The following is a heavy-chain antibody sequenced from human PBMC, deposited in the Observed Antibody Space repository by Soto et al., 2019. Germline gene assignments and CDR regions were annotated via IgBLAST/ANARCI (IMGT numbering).Heavy chain of an antibody. D-gene: IGHD3-10*01. Sequence: ASVKVSCKASGYTFTSYGISWVRQAPGQGLEWMGWISAYNGSTNYNPSLKSRATISVDTSKNQFSLKLSSVTAADTAVYYCARGFGGTFDYWGQGTLVTVSS. J-gene: IGHJ4*02. V-gene: IGHV1-18*01. CDR2: ISAYNGST. CDR1: GYTFTSYG. CDR3: ARGFGGTFDY.